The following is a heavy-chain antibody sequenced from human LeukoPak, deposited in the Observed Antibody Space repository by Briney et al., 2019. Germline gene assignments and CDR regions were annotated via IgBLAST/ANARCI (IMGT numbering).Heavy chain of an antibody. CDR3: ARQKGLWFGEPYSDY. Sequence: ASVKVSCKASGYTFTSYGISWVRQAPGQGLEWMGWISAYNGNTNYAQKLQGRVTMTTDTSTSTAYMELRSLRSDDTAVYYCARQKGLWFGEPYSDYWGQGTLVTVSS. V-gene: IGHV1-18*04. J-gene: IGHJ4*02. CDR2: ISAYNGNT. D-gene: IGHD3-10*01. CDR1: GYTFTSYG.